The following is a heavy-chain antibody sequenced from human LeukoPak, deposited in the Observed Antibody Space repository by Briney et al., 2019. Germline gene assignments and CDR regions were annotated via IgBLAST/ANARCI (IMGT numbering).Heavy chain of an antibody. D-gene: IGHD3-22*01. V-gene: IGHV4-31*03. J-gene: IGHJ5*02. CDR1: GGSISSGGYY. Sequence: PSQTLSLTCTVSGGSISSGGYYWSWIRQHPGKGLEWIGYIYYSGSTYYNPSLKSRVTISVDTSKNQFSLKLSSVTAADTAVYYCARGEYYDSSGYYGLSVVDEPIGTNWFDPWGQGTLVTVSS. CDR2: IYYSGST. CDR3: ARGEYYDSSGYYGLSVVDEPIGTNWFDP.